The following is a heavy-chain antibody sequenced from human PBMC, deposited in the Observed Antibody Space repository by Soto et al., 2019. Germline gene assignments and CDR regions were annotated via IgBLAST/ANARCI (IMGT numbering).Heavy chain of an antibody. V-gene: IGHV1-8*01. Sequence: ASVKVSCKASGYTFTSYDINWVRQATGQGLEWMGWMNPNSGNTGYAQKFQGRVTMTRNTSTSTAYMELSSLRSEDTAVYYCARETDLYSSSSYYYYMDVWGKGTTVTVS. J-gene: IGHJ6*03. CDR1: GYTFTSYD. D-gene: IGHD6-6*01. CDR2: MNPNSGNT. CDR3: ARETDLYSSSSYYYYMDV.